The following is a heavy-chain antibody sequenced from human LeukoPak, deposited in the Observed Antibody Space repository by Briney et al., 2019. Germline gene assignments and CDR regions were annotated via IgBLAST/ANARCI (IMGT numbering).Heavy chain of an antibody. CDR2: ISGSGGST. V-gene: IGHV3-23*01. CDR3: AKDLWGIAVAGTIDY. J-gene: IGHJ4*02. D-gene: IGHD6-13*01. CDR1: GFTFSSYA. Sequence: GGVLRLSCAASGFTFSSYALNWVRRAPGKGLEWVSSISGSGGSTYYADSVKGRFTISRDNSKNTLYLQMNSLRAEDTAVYYCAKDLWGIAVAGTIDYWGQGTLVTLSS.